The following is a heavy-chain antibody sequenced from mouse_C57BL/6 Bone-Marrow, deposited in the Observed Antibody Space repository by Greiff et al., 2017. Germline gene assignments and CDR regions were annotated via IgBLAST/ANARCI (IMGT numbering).Heavy chain of an antibody. V-gene: IGHV1-82*01. CDR3: ARWDYDYGPFAY. Sequence: QVQLQQSGPELVKPGASVKISCKASGYAFSSSWMNWVKQRPGKGLEWIGRIYPGDGDTNYNGKFKGKATLTADKSSSTAYMQLSSLTSEDSAVYFCARWDYDYGPFAYGGQGTLVTVSA. D-gene: IGHD2-4*01. CDR1: GYAFSSSW. J-gene: IGHJ3*01. CDR2: IYPGDGDT.